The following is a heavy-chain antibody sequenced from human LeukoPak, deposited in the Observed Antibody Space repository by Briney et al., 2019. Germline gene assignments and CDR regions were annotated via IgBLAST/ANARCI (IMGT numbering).Heavy chain of an antibody. V-gene: IGHV1-2*02. J-gene: IGHJ4*02. CDR1: GYTFTGYY. CDR3: ARDLSYCSCTSCFPSDY. D-gene: IGHD2-2*01. Sequence: ASVKVSCKASGYTFTGYYMHWVRQAPGQGLEWMGWINPNSGGTNYAQKFQGRVTMTRDTSISTAYMELSRLRSDDTAVYYCARDLSYCSCTSCFPSDYWGQGTLVTVSS. CDR2: INPNSGGT.